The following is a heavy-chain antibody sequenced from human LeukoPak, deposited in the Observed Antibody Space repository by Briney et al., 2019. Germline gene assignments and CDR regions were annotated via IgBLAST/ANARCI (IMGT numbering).Heavy chain of an antibody. Sequence: PGGSLRPPCAASGISITTSGMHWVRQAPGKGLEWVACIQKDGHNKDYADSVKGRFTISRAKSKNTLFLQKNSLRLEDTAMYYCATEDYGSSSWPPFFYYYMDVWGKGTTVTVSS. V-gene: IGHV3-30*02. CDR3: ATEDYGSSSWPPFFYYYMDV. J-gene: IGHJ6*03. CDR2: IQKDGHNK. D-gene: IGHD6-6*01. CDR1: GISITTSG.